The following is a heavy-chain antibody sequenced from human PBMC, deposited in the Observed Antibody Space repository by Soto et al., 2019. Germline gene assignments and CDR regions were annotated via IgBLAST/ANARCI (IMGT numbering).Heavy chain of an antibody. CDR2: MFDSGST. Sequence: PSETLSLTCTVSGGSVSSGRYYWSWIRQPPGKGLEWIGYMFDSGSTNYNPSLKSRVTIAVDTSKNHFSLKLSSVTAADTAVYYCARRGYQLLQRWGGMDVWGQGTTVTVSS. J-gene: IGHJ6*02. CDR3: ARRGYQLLQRWGGMDV. V-gene: IGHV4-61*03. D-gene: IGHD2-2*01. CDR1: GGSVSSGRYY.